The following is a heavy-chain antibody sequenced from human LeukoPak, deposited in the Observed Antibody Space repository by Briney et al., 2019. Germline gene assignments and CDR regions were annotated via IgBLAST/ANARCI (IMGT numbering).Heavy chain of an antibody. CDR3: ARLSHYDILTGYYIRANWFDP. D-gene: IGHD3-9*01. CDR2: MYHSGST. V-gene: IGHV4-38-2*02. Sequence: SETLSLTCTVSGYSISSGHYWGWIRQPPGKGLEWIGSMYHSGSTYYNPPLKSRVTISVDTSKNHFSLKLSSVTAADTAVYYCARLSHYDILTGYYIRANWFDPWGQGTLVTVSS. CDR1: GYSISSGHY. J-gene: IGHJ5*02.